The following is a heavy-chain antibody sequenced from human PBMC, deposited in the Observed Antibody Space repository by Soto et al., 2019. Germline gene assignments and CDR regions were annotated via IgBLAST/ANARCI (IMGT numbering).Heavy chain of an antibody. D-gene: IGHD2-2*01. CDR3: AKAYAVPAATASFDY. V-gene: IGHV3-30*18. CDR1: GFTFSSYG. J-gene: IGHJ4*02. Sequence: PGGSLRLSCAASGFTFSSYGMYWVRQAPGKGLEWVAVISYDGNNKYYGDSVKGRFSISKDNSKNTLYLQMDSLRTEDTALYYCAKAYAVPAATASFDYWGQGTLVTVSS. CDR2: ISYDGNNK.